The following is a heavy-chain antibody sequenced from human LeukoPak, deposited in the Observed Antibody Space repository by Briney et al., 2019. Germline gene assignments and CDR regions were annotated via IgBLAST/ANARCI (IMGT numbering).Heavy chain of an antibody. CDR1: GFTFSSYS. CDR3: ARADIHFGPYYMDV. CDR2: ISSSSSTI. J-gene: IGHJ6*03. Sequence: GGSLRLSCAASGFTFSSYSMNWVRQAPGKGLEWVSYISSSSSTIYYADSVKGRFTISRDNAKNSLYLQMNSLRAEDTAVYYCARADIHFGPYYMDVWGKGTTVTVSS. D-gene: IGHD3-10*01. V-gene: IGHV3-48*01.